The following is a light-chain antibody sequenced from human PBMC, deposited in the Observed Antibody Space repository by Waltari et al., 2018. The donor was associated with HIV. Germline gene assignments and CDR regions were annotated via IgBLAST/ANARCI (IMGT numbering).Light chain of an antibody. CDR1: QDIGDF. CDR2: GAS. J-gene: IGKJ1*01. Sequence: AFRMIQSPSSFAASTGDSVTITCRASQDIGDFLAWYQQKPGRAPHLLIYGASTLQTGVSSRFSGSGSGTNFTLTINCLQSEDFATYFCQQYYGSPTFGQGTKVDIK. CDR3: QQYYGSPT. V-gene: IGKV1-8*01.